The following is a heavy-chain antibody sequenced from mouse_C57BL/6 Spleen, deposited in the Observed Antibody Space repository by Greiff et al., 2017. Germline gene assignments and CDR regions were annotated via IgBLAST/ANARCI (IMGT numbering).Heavy chain of an antibody. J-gene: IGHJ4*01. CDR3: ARDYDYGTPSY. D-gene: IGHD2-4*01. CDR1: GFTFSDYG. CDR2: ISSGSSTI. V-gene: IGHV5-17*01. Sequence: DVMLVESGGGLVKPGGSLKLSCAASGFTFSDYGMHWVRPAPEKGLEWVAYISSGSSTIYYADTVKGRFTISRDNATNTLFLQLTSLRSEDTAMYYCARDYDYGTPSYWGQGTSVTVSA.